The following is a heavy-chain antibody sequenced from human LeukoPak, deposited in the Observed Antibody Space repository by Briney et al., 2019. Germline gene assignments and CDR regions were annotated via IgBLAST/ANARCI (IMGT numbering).Heavy chain of an antibody. J-gene: IGHJ4*02. CDR3: ATGYY. CDR1: GFTVSSNY. D-gene: IGHD1-14*01. CDR2: IYSGGTT. V-gene: IGHV3-66*01. Sequence: QPGGSLRLSCAASGFTVSSNYLSWVRQAPGKGLEWVSVIYSGGTTYYAESVKGRSTISRDNSKNMLYLQMNSLGAKDTAVYYCATGYYWGQGTLVTVSS.